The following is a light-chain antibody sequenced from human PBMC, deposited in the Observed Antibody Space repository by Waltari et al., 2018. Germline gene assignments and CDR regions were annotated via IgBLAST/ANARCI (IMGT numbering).Light chain of an antibody. CDR3: QQYGSSRS. J-gene: IGKJ4*01. Sequence: IVLTQSPATLSLSPGERATLSCEASQNVNSRYLAWYQQKPGLAPRLLIYDASTRAAGVPDRISGSGSGTDFSLTISSLEPEDFAVYYCQQYGSSRSFGAGTKVEFK. CDR1: QNVNSRY. CDR2: DAS. V-gene: IGKV3D-20*01.